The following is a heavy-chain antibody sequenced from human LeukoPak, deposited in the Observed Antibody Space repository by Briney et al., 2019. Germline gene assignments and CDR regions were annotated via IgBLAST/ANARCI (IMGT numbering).Heavy chain of an antibody. CDR1: GYTFTGYY. CDR2: ISAYNGNT. D-gene: IGHD4-17*01. Sequence: ASGKVSCKASGYTFTGYYMRWVRQAPGQGLEWMGWISAYNGNTNYAQKLQGRVTMTTDTSTSTAYMELRSLRSDDTAVYYCARELVTTVTTVDAFDIWGQGTMVTVSS. CDR3: ARELVTTVTTVDAFDI. V-gene: IGHV1-18*04. J-gene: IGHJ3*02.